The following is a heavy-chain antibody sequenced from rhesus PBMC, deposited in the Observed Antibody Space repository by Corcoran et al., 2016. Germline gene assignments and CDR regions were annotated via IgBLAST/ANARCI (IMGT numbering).Heavy chain of an antibody. CDR2: IYPSDSDT. Sequence: EVQLVQSGAEVKRPGESLKISCKTSGYRFTSYWIIWVRQLPGKGLEGMGAIYPSDSDTRYSPSVQGQVTISADKSISTAYLQWSSLKASDTATYYCAKYDGSSLVNRFDVWGPGVLVTVSS. CDR3: AKYDGSSLVNRFDV. D-gene: IGHD4-29*01. CDR1: GYRFTSYW. V-gene: IGHV5-20*02. J-gene: IGHJ5-1*01.